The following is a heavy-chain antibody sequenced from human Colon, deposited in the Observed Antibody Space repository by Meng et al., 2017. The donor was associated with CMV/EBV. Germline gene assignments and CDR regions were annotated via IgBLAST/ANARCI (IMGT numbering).Heavy chain of an antibody. J-gene: IGHJ4*02. CDR3: ASELRDGDYIDF. D-gene: IGHD3-10*01. V-gene: IGHV1-2*06. Sequence: CKASGYTFTAYPSHGVRQARGQGLEWMGRINPNSGGTNYGLKFQGRVTMTRDTSISTAYMELSWLRSDDTALYFCASELRDGDYIDFWGPGTLVTVSS. CDR1: GYTFTAYP. CDR2: INPNSGGT.